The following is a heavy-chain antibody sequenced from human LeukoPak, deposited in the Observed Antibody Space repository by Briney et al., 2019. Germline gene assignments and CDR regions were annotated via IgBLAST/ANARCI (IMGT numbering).Heavy chain of an antibody. J-gene: IGHJ4*02. CDR1: GFTLSNYG. D-gene: IGHD3-10*01. Sequence: GGSLRLSCAASGFTLSNYGMHWVRQAPGKGLEWVAVIWYDGTNKQYVDSVKSRFTISRDNSENTLYLQMNSLRDEDTAVYYCARESSLTGAYFDWWGQGTLVTVSS. CDR2: IWYDGTNK. CDR3: ARESSLTGAYFDW. V-gene: IGHV3-33*01.